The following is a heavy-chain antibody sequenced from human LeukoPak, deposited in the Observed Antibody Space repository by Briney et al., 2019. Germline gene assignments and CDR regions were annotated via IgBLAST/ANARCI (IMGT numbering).Heavy chain of an antibody. V-gene: IGHV4-30-2*01. D-gene: IGHD5-12*01. CDR3: ARSEDIVATMKDRPSETDNDAFDI. Sequence: PSETLSLTCTVSGGSISSGGYYWSWIRQPPGKGLEWIGYIYHSGSTYYNPSLKSRVTISVDKSKNQFSLRLSSVTAADTAVYYCARSEDIVATMKDRPSETDNDAFDIWGQGTMVTVSS. CDR2: IYHSGST. CDR1: GGSISSGGYY. J-gene: IGHJ3*02.